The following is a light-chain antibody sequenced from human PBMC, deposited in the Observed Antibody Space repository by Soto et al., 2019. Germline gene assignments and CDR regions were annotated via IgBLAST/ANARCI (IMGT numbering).Light chain of an antibody. J-gene: IGKJ1*01. CDR3: QHRSSWPRS. CDR2: DAA. V-gene: IGKV3-11*01. Sequence: DIVLTQSPATLSLSPGDRATLSCRASQSVGTSLAWYKQQPGQAPRLLIHDAAYRASGIPERFRGSGSGTAFSRSISSLEPDEFAVYYGQHRSSWPRSFGRGTKVEV. CDR1: QSVGTS.